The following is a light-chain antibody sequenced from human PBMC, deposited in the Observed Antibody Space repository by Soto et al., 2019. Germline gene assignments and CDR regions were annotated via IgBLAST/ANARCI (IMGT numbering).Light chain of an antibody. V-gene: IGKV1-39*01. CDR1: HSIAGY. J-gene: IGKJ5*01. Sequence: DVQMTQSPSSLSAAVGDRVTITFRASHSIAGYLSWYQQRPGKAPKFLIYSTSNLQRGVPSRFSGSGSGTDFSLTINGLQPEDFATYFCQQSFSVPITFGQGTRLEIK. CDR2: STS. CDR3: QQSFSVPIT.